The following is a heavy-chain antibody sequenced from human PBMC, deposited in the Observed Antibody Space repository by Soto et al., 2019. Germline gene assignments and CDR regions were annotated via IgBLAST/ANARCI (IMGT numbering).Heavy chain of an antibody. D-gene: IGHD2-15*01. Sequence: QVQLVESGGGVVQPGRSLRLSCAASGFTFSSYAMHWVRQAPGKGLEWVAVISYDGSNKYYADSVKGRFTISRDNSKNTLYLQMNSLRAEDTAVYYCARDPRMVVVGYIWGQGTMVTVSS. V-gene: IGHV3-30-3*01. J-gene: IGHJ3*02. CDR3: ARDPRMVVVGYI. CDR2: ISYDGSNK. CDR1: GFTFSSYA.